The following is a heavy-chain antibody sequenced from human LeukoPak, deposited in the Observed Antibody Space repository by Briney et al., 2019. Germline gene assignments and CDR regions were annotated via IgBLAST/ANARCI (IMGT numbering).Heavy chain of an antibody. CDR1: GFTFSSYG. CDR3: ASGGIRGVGSGRFDY. Sequence: GGSLRLSCAASGFTFSSYGMHWVRQAPGKGLEWVAFIRYDGSNKYYADSVKGRFTISRDNAKNSLYLQMNSLRAEDTAVYYCASGGIRGVGSGRFDYWGQGTLVTVSS. J-gene: IGHJ4*02. D-gene: IGHD3-10*01. CDR2: IRYDGSNK. V-gene: IGHV3-30*02.